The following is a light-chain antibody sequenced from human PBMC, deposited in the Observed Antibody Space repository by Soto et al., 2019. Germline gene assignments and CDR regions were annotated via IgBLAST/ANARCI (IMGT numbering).Light chain of an antibody. V-gene: IGLV2-14*01. CDR2: EVS. Sequence: QSALTQPASVSGSPGQSITISCTGTNSDVGRYNYVSWYQQHPGKAPKLMIYEVSNRPSGVSNRFSGSKSGNTASLTISGLQAEDEADHYCSSYTRSSTLVFGGGTKLTVL. CDR3: SSYTRSSTLV. J-gene: IGLJ2*01. CDR1: NSDVGRYNY.